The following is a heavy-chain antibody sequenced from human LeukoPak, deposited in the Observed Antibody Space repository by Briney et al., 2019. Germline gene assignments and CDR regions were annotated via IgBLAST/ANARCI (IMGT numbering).Heavy chain of an antibody. CDR2: VYYTGNT. CDR3: ARQGGYCSSSSCYTSYPFDY. CDR1: GGSVSGNTYY. V-gene: IGHV4-39*01. J-gene: IGHJ4*02. Sequence: KSSETLSLTCTVSGGSVSGNTYYWVWIRQPPGKGLEWIGSVYYTGNTYYNPSLMSRVSISLDTSKSQFSLKLSSVTAADTALYYCARQGGYCSSSSCYTSYPFDYWGQGTLVTVSS. D-gene: IGHD2-2*02.